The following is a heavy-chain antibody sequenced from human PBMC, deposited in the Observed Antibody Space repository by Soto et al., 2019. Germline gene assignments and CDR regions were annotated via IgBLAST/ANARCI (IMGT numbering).Heavy chain of an antibody. D-gene: IGHD6-19*01. CDR3: ARTSQWLRDGTNYNWFDP. CDR2: IWYDGSNK. J-gene: IGHJ5*02. Sequence: PGGSLRLSCAASGFTFSSYGMHWVRQAPGKGLEWVAVIWYDGSNKYYADSVKGRFTISRDNSKNTLYLQMNSLRAEDTAVYYCARTSQWLRDGTNYNWFDPWGQGTLVTVSS. CDR1: GFTFSSYG. V-gene: IGHV3-33*01.